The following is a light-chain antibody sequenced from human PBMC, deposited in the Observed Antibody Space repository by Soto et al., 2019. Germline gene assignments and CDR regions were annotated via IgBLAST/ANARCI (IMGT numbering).Light chain of an antibody. Sequence: DIQMTQSPSSLSASVGDRVIITCRASQSISNNLNWYQQKPGKAPKLLIYDASSLQSGVPSRFSGSGSGTDFTLTISSLQPEDFATYYCQQSYSTPPLTFGGGTKVEIK. J-gene: IGKJ4*01. CDR2: DAS. V-gene: IGKV1-39*01. CDR3: QQSYSTPPLT. CDR1: QSISNN.